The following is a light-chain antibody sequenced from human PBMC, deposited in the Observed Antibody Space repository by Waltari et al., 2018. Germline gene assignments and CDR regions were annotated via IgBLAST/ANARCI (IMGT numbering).Light chain of an antibody. CDR3: QQYENLPLT. CDR2: DVS. Sequence: DIQMTQSPSSLSASVGDRGTITCQASQNINNYLNWYQHKPGKGPKLLIYDVSDLERGVPPRFSGGGFGTEFKLIISSLQPEDAATYYCQQYENLPLTFGGGTTVEI. CDR1: QNINNY. J-gene: IGKJ4*01. V-gene: IGKV1-33*01.